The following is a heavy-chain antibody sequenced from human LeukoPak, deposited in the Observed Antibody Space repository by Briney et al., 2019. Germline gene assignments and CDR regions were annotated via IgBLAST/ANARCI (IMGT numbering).Heavy chain of an antibody. J-gene: IGHJ4*02. V-gene: IGHV3-30*04. CDR1: GFTFSSYA. Sequence: GGSLRLSCAASGFTFSSYAMHWVRQAPGKGLEWVAVISYDGSNKYYADSVKGRFTISRDNSKNTLYLQMNSPRAEDTAVYYCARGYCSGGSCHPFDYWGQGTLVTVSS. CDR2: ISYDGSNK. CDR3: ARGYCSGGSCHPFDY. D-gene: IGHD2-15*01.